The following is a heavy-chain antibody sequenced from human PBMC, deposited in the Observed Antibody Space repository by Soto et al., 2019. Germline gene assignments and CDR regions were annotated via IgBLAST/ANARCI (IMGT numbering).Heavy chain of an antibody. CDR1: GFTFRSYV. CDR3: ARWGTTGGLDV. CDR2: TSYDGSNK. D-gene: IGHD3-16*01. J-gene: IGHJ4*02. V-gene: IGHV3-30*19. Sequence: QVQLVESGGGVVQPGASLRLSCVGSGFTFRSYVIHWVRQAPGKGLEWVALTSYDGSNKYYDDSVKGRFTISRDNSRNTVDLHMDSLRLEDTALYYCARWGTTGGLDVGGQGTLVSV.